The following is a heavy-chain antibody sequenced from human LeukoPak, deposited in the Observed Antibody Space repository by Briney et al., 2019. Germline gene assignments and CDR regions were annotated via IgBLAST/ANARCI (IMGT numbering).Heavy chain of an antibody. CDR3: AIGDSLGELSSSFEY. J-gene: IGHJ4*02. CDR2: ISSSSNVI. Sequence: GGSLRLSCAASGFTFSSYSMNWVRQAPGKGLEWVSYISSSSNVIYYADSVKGRFTISRDNAKNSLYLQMNSLRDEDTAVSYCAIGDSLGELSSSFEYWGQGTLVTVSS. D-gene: IGHD3-16*02. CDR1: GFTFSSYS. V-gene: IGHV3-48*02.